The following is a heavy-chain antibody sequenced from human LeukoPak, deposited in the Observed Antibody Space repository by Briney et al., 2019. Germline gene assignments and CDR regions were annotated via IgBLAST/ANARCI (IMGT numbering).Heavy chain of an antibody. J-gene: IGHJ4*02. D-gene: IGHD3-22*01. V-gene: IGHV1-18*01. CDR2: VSAYNGDK. CDR3: TRVDLSWDSSGYSQAANDY. CDR1: GYTFTAYA. Sequence: ASVTVSCKASGYTFTAYAIGWVRQAPGQGLEWMGWVSAYNGDKNYEQKFQGRVTMTTDTPTSTGYMEVRSLTSDDTAVYYCTRVDLSWDSSGYSQAANDYWGQGALVIVSS.